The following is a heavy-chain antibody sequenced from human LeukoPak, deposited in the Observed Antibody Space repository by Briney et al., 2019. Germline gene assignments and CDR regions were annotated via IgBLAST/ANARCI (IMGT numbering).Heavy chain of an antibody. J-gene: IGHJ3*02. V-gene: IGHV3-23*01. CDR2: ISGSGGST. Sequence: GGSLRLSCAASGFTFDDYGMGWVRQAPGKGLEWVSAISGSGGSTYYADSVKGRFTISRDNSKNTLYLQMNSLRAEDTAVYYCAKVGAFDIWGQGTMVTVSS. CDR3: AKVGAFDI. CDR1: GFTFDDYG.